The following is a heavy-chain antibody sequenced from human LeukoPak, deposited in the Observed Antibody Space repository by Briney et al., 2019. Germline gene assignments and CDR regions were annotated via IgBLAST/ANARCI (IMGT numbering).Heavy chain of an antibody. CDR2: ISSSSSYI. V-gene: IGHV3-21*01. CDR1: GFTFSSYS. Sequence: GGSLRLSCAASGFTFSSYSMNWVRQPPGKGLAWVSSISSSSSYIYYAGSVKGRFTISRDNAKNSLYLQMNSLRAEDTAVYYCAREFTEGYGMDVWGQGTTVTVSS. D-gene: IGHD2-8*02. CDR3: AREFTEGYGMDV. J-gene: IGHJ6*02.